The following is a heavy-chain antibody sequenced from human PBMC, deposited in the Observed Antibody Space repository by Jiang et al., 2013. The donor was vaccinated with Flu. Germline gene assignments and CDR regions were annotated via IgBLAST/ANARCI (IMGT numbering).Heavy chain of an antibody. CDR3: AREPVTRYYGMDV. D-gene: IGHD4-11*01. V-gene: IGHV3-30*02. CDR2: IRYDGSNK. CDR1: GFTFSSYG. Sequence: QLLESGGGVVQPGGSLRLSCAASGFTFSSYGMHWVRQAPGKGLEWVAFIRYDGSNKYYADSVKGRFTISRDNSKNTLYLQMNSLRAEDTAVYYCAREPVTRYYGMDVWGQGTTVTVSS. J-gene: IGHJ6*02.